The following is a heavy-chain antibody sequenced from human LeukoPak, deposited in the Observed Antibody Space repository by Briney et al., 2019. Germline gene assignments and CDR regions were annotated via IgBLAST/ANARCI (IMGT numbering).Heavy chain of an antibody. Sequence: GGSLRLSCAVSGFTFSSYSMNWVRQAPGKGLEWLAFIWYDEITKNYADSVKGRFTISRDNSKNTLYVQLNSLRPDDTAVYYCAKDSSDYYFDYWGQGTLVTVSS. CDR1: GFTFSSYS. CDR3: AKDSSDYYFDY. J-gene: IGHJ4*02. D-gene: IGHD3-22*01. V-gene: IGHV3-30*02. CDR2: IWYDEITK.